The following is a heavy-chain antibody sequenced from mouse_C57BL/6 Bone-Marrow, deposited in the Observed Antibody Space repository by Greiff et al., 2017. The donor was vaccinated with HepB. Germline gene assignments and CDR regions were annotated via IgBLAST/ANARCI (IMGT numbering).Heavy chain of an antibody. D-gene: IGHD1-1*01. V-gene: IGHV1-80*01. Sequence: VQLQQSGAELVKPGASVKISCKASGYAFSSYWMNWVKQRPGKGLEWVGQIYPGDGDTNYNGKFKGKATLTADKSSSTAYMQLSSLTSEDSAAYFCARWGSSTYWYFDVWGTGTTVTVSS. CDR2: IYPGDGDT. CDR1: GYAFSSYW. J-gene: IGHJ1*03. CDR3: ARWGSSTYWYFDV.